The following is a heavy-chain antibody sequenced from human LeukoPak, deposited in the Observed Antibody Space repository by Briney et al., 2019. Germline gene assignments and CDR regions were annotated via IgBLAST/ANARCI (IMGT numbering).Heavy chain of an antibody. D-gene: IGHD4-17*01. CDR3: ARDANPWAVTNKYFQH. Sequence: GGSLRLSCADSGCTFSSYSMNWVRQAPGKGLEWVSSISSSSSYIYYADSVKGRFTISRDNAKNTLYLQMNSLRAEDTAVYYCARDANPWAVTNKYFQHWGQGTLVTVSS. V-gene: IGHV3-21*01. CDR2: ISSSSSYI. J-gene: IGHJ1*01. CDR1: GCTFSSYS.